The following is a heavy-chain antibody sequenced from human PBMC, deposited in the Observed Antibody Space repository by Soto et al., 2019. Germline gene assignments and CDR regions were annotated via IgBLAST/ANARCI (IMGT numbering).Heavy chain of an antibody. D-gene: IGHD2-15*01. CDR2: IIPIFGTA. J-gene: IGHJ6*02. V-gene: IGHV1-69*06. Sequence: SVKVSCKASGGTFSSYSISWVRQFPVQGLEWMGGIIPIFGTANYAQKFQGRVTITADKSTSTAYMELSSLRSEDTAVYYCARVSGYCSGGSCYSGIYYYGMDVWGQGTTVTVSS. CDR1: GGTFSSYS. CDR3: ARVSGYCSGGSCYSGIYYYGMDV.